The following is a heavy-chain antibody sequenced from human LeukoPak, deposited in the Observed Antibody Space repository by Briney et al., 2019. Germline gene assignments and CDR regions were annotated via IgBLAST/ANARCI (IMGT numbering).Heavy chain of an antibody. D-gene: IGHD2-21*01. V-gene: IGHV3-74*01. CDR2: VKGDGIST. CDR3: ATGPYSAFGM. Sequence: GGSLRLSCAACGFISTVFWMHWIREAPGGGRVGFSRVKGDGISTLYGDSVKGRFTISRDNAKNTLYLQMNTLRGDDTALYYCATGPYSAFGMWGQGTMVTVSS. J-gene: IGHJ3*02. CDR1: GFISTVFW.